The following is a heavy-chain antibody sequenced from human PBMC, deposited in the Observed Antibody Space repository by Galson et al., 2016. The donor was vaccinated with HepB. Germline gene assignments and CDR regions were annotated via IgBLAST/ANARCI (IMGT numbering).Heavy chain of an antibody. V-gene: IGHV3-33*08. Sequence: SLRLSCAASGFTFSDHYMDWVRQAPGKRLEWVAVIWYDGSESEYLDSVQGRFTVSRDNSKKTLYLQMDSLRNDDTAVYYCARGKGADYKDAFELWGQGTRVTVSS. D-gene: IGHD4-11*01. CDR1: GFTFSDHY. CDR3: ARGKGADYKDAFEL. J-gene: IGHJ3*01. CDR2: IWYDGSES.